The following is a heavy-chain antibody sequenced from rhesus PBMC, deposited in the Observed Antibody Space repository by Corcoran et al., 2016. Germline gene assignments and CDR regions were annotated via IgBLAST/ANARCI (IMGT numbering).Heavy chain of an antibody. CDR2: INSGGGSN. CDR3: AKDQYWNDGYFDY. CDR1: GFTFSSYG. D-gene: IGHD1-7*02. Sequence: EVQLVETGGGLVQPGGSLKLSCAASGFTFSSYGMSWVRQGPGKGLEWVSAINSGGGSNYYADSGKGRFTISGDNSKNTLSLKINSLRAEETAVYYCAKDQYWNDGYFDYWGQGVLVTVSS. V-gene: IGHV3S5*01. J-gene: IGHJ4*01.